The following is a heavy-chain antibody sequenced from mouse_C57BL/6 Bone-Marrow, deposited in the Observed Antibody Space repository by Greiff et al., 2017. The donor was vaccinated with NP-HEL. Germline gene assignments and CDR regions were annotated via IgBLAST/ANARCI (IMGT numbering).Heavy chain of an antibody. J-gene: IGHJ2*01. CDR3: ARDSGYAFDY. CDR2: INPNNGGT. V-gene: IGHV1-53*01. D-gene: IGHD3-2*02. Sequence: VQLQQSGTELVKPGASVKLSCKASGYTFTSYWMHWLKQRPGQGLEWIGNINPNNGGTNDNEKFKTKATLTVDKSSSTAYMQLSSLTSEDSAVYYSARDSGYAFDYWGQGTTLTVSS. CDR1: GYTFTSYW.